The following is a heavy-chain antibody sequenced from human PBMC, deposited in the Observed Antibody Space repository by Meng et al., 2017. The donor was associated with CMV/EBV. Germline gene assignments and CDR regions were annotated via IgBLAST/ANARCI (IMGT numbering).Heavy chain of an antibody. D-gene: IGHD3-22*01. V-gene: IGHV4-30-4*08. CDR1: GGSISSGDYY. Sequence: QVEPRGSGPGPVNPFKPPALTFSVPGGSISSGDYYWSWIRQPPGKGLEWIGYIYYSGTTYYNPSLESRVTISVDTSKNQFSLNLSSVTAADTAAYYCARLSGSGTTSTGYHYAFDSWGQGTLVTVSS. CDR2: IYYSGTT. J-gene: IGHJ4*02. CDR3: ARLSGSGTTSTGYHYAFDS.